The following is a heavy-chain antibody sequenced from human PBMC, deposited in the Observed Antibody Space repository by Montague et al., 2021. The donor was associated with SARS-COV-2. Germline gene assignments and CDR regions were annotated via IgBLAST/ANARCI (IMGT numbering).Heavy chain of an antibody. CDR3: AAGQSSSWL. Sequence: SLRLSCTASGFTFSSYWMSWVRQAPGKGLEWVATIKQDGSEKYYVDSVKGRFTISRDNAKNSLYLQMNSLRAEDTAVYYCAAGQSSSWLWGQGTLVTVSS. CDR2: IKQDGSEK. CDR1: GFTFSSYW. J-gene: IGHJ4*02. V-gene: IGHV3-7*01. D-gene: IGHD6-13*01.